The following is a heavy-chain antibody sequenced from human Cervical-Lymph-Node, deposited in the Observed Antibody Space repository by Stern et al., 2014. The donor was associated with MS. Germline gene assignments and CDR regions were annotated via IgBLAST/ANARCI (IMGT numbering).Heavy chain of an antibody. J-gene: IGHJ4*02. CDR2: IYNTGST. V-gene: IGHV4-31*03. D-gene: IGHD3-22*01. Sequence: QLQLQESGPGLVKPSQSLSLTCTVSGASISDGGYYWSWIRQNPGKGLEWIGNIYNTGSTYSNPSLKSRLSISQDTSKNQFSLKLDSVTAADTAVYYCARTNYYDSFRGSYYFDFWGQGTLVTVSS. CDR1: GASISDGGYY. CDR3: ARTNYYDSFRGSYYFDF.